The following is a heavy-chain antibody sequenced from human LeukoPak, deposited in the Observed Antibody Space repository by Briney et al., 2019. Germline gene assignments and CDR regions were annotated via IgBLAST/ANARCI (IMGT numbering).Heavy chain of an antibody. V-gene: IGHV3-33*01. CDR3: ARDRALHYFDY. J-gene: IGHJ4*02. CDR1: GFTFSSHG. CDR2: IWYDGSGK. Sequence: PGRSLRLSCAASGFTFSSHGMHWVRQAPGTGLEWVAVIWYDGSGKYYADSVKGRFTISRDNSKDTLYLQMTSLRADDTAVYYCARDRALHYFDYWGQGALVTVSS.